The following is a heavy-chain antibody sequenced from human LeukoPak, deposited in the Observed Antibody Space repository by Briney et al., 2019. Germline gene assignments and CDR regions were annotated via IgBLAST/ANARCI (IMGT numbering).Heavy chain of an antibody. CDR3: ASQLAAAAWGAFDI. CDR2: IYPGDSDT. V-gene: IGHV5-51*01. Sequence: KPGGSLKISCKGSGYSFTSYWIGWVRQIPGKGLEWMGIIYPGDSDTRYSPSFQGQVTISADKSISTAYLQWRSLKASDTAMYYCASQLAAAAWGAFDIWGQGTMVTVSS. D-gene: IGHD6-13*01. J-gene: IGHJ3*02. CDR1: GYSFTSYW.